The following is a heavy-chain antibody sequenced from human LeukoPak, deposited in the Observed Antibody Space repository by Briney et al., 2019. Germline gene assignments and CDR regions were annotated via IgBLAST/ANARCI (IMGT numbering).Heavy chain of an antibody. CDR2: ISGSGGNT. D-gene: IGHD2-2*01. V-gene: IGHV3-23*01. Sequence: PGGSLRLSCAASGFTFSSYAMSWVRQAPGRGREWVSAISGSGGNTYYADSVKRRFTISRDNSKNTLYLQMNSLRAEDTAVYYCAKDRGYCSSTSCYGESTWGQGTLVTVSS. CDR1: GFTFSSYA. CDR3: AKDRGYCSSTSCYGEST. J-gene: IGHJ4*02.